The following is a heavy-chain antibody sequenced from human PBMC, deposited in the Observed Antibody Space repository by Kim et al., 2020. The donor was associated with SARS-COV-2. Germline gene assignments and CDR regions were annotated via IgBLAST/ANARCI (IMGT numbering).Heavy chain of an antibody. V-gene: IGHV3-15*01. Sequence: GGSLRLSCAASGFTFSNAWMSWVRQAPGKGLEWVGRIKSKTDGGTTDYAAPVKGRFTISRDDSKNTLYLQMNSLKTEDTAVYYCTTDHEIGVVTTNDYWGQGTLVTVSS. D-gene: IGHD3-3*01. J-gene: IGHJ4*02. CDR1: GFTFSNAW. CDR3: TTDHEIGVVTTNDY. CDR2: IKSKTDGGTT.